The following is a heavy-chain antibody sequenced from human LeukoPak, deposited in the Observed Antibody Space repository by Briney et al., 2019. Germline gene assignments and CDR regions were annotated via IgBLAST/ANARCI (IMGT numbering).Heavy chain of an antibody. V-gene: IGHV4-59*01. CDR1: GGSISNNY. D-gene: IGHD3-16*01. Sequence: SETLSLTCTVSGGSISNNYWGWIRQPPGKGLEWIGYVRYGGSTNYNPSLKSRVTISVDTSKNQFSLNLSSVTAADTAVYYCARDLTPATVWGQGTLVTVS. J-gene: IGHJ4*02. CDR3: ARDLTPATV. CDR2: VRYGGST.